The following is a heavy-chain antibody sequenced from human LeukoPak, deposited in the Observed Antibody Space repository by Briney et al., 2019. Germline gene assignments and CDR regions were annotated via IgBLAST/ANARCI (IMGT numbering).Heavy chain of an antibody. Sequence: ASVKVSCKASGYTFTSYGISWVRQAPGQGLEWMGWISAYNGNTNYAQKLQGRVTMTTDTSTSTAYMELRSLRSDDTAVYYCARRAAAGRARGDWFDPWGQGTLVTVSS. CDR3: ARRAAAGRARGDWFDP. CDR2: ISAYNGNT. CDR1: GYTFTSYG. V-gene: IGHV1-18*01. D-gene: IGHD6-13*01. J-gene: IGHJ5*02.